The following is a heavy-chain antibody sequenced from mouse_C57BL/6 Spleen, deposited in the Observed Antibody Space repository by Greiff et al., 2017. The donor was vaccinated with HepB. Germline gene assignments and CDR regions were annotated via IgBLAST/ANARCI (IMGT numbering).Heavy chain of an antibody. V-gene: IGHV7-3*01. CDR1: GFTFTDYY. D-gene: IGHD4-1*01. CDR3: ARYMATQTGPFAY. CDR2: IRNKANGYTT. Sequence: EVKVVESGGGLVQPGGSLSLSCAASGFTFTDYYMSWVRQPPGKALEWLGFIRNKANGYTTEYSASVKGRFTISRDNSQSILYLQMNALRAEDSATYYCARYMATQTGPFAYWGQGTLVTVSA. J-gene: IGHJ3*01.